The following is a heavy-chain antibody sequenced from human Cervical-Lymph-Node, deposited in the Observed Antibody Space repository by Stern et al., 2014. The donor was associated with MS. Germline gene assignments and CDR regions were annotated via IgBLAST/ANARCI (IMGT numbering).Heavy chain of an antibody. CDR2: IYYSGST. CDR1: GGSISSSSYY. Sequence: QVQLQESGPGLVKPSETLSLTCTVSGGSISSSSYYWGWIRQPPGKGLEWIGSIYYSGSTYYNPSLKSRAPIPVDPPKTHSPLKVSSVAAADTAVYYCARLGVSDYWGQGTLVTVSS. V-gene: IGHV4-39*01. J-gene: IGHJ4*02. CDR3: ARLGVSDY. D-gene: IGHD5/OR15-5a*01.